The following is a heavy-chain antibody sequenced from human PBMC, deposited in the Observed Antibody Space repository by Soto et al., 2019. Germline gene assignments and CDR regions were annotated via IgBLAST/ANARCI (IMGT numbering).Heavy chain of an antibody. V-gene: IGHV4-34*01. D-gene: IGHD2-2*01. J-gene: IGHJ3*02. CDR2: INHSGST. Sequence: PSETLSLTCAVYGGSFRGYYWSWIRQPPGKGLEWVGEINHSGSTNYNPFLKSRVTISVDTSKNQFSLKLSSVTAADTAVYYCARGQGYCSSTRCRDAFDIWGQGTMVTVSS. CDR3: ARGQGYCSSTRCRDAFDI. CDR1: GGSFRGYY.